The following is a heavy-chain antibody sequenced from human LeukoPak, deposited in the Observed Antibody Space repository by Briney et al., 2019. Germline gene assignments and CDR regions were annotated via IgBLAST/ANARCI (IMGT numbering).Heavy chain of an antibody. CDR2: VYYSGST. D-gene: IGHD1-26*01. Sequence: SETLSLTCTVSGGSISSGSYYWGCIRQPPQKGLEWIVSVYYSGSTYYNPSLKSRVTISVDTSKNQFSLKLSSVTAADTAVYYCARQGSWELPTFDSWGQGTLVSVSS. CDR3: ARQGSWELPTFDS. V-gene: IGHV4-39*01. CDR1: GGSISSGSYY. J-gene: IGHJ4*02.